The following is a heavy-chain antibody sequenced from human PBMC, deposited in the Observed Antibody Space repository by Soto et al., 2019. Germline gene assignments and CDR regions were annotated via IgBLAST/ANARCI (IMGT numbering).Heavy chain of an antibody. J-gene: IGHJ4*02. V-gene: IGHV3-30*18. CDR1: GFTFSIYG. CDR2: ISYDGNNN. CDR3: SKDRGSGHELYYFDY. D-gene: IGHD3-10*01. Sequence: QVQLVESGVVVVEPWRSLRLSCAASGFTFSIYGMHWVRQAPGKVLEWVAVISYDGNNNYYEDSVKGRFTISRDNSNNSLYLQMSSLRAEGTAVYYWSKDRGSGHELYYFDYWGQGTLVTVSS.